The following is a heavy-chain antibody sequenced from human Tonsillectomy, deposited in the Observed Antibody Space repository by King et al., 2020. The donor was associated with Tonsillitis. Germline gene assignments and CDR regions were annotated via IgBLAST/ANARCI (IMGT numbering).Heavy chain of an antibody. Sequence: VQLVESGGGLVQPGGSLRLSCAASGVTFSSYAMSWVRQAPGKGLEWASVISGSVGSTDYADSSKGRLTIAGDNSKNTLYLQMNSRRAEDTAVYYCAKQRGSLYYNYYMDVWGKGTTVTVSS. CDR1: GVTFSSYA. V-gene: IGHV3-23*04. CDR2: ISGSVGST. J-gene: IGHJ6*03. CDR3: AKQRGSLYYNYYMDV.